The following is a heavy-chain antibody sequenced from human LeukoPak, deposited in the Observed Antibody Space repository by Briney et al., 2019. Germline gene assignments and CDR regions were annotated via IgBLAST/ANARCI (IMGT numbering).Heavy chain of an antibody. CDR1: GGSFSGYY. J-gene: IGHJ4*02. CDR2: INHSGST. V-gene: IGHV4-34*01. CDR3: ARRQVGLDY. Sequence: SETLSLTCAVYGGSFSGYYWSWIRQPPGKGLEWIGEINHSGSTNYNPSLKSRVTISVDTSKNQFSLKLSSVTAADTAVYYCARRQVGLDYWGQGTLVTVSS.